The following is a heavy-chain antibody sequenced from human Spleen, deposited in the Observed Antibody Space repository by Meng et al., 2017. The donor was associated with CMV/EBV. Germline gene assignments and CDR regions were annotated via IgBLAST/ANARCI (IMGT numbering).Heavy chain of an antibody. D-gene: IGHD1-26*01. CDR1: GGSFSGYY. Sequence: VQRQGSGPGLVKPSETRPLTCAVYGGSFSGYYWSWIRQSPGKGLEWIGEINHGGSTKYNPSLKSRVTISEDTSKNQFSLKLSSVTAADTAVYYCATGSGDFNHWGQGTLVTVSS. V-gene: IGHV4-34*10. CDR3: ATGSGDFNH. CDR2: INHGGST. J-gene: IGHJ4*02.